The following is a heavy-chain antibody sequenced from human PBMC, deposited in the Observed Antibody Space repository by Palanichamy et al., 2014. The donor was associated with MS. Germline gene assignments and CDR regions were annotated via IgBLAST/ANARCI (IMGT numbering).Heavy chain of an antibody. CDR1: GDSVSSNSAA. D-gene: IGHD3-22*01. CDR3: ARGGYFYDTSGYYYLDS. J-gene: IGHJ4*02. V-gene: IGHV6-1*01. CDR2: TYYRSKWYD. Sequence: QVQLQQSGPGLVNPSQTLSLTCAISGDSVSSNSAAWNWIRQSPSRGLEWLGRTYYRSKWYDDYAISVRGRITINPDTSKNQFSLQLNSVTPEDTAVYYCARGGYFYDTSGYYYLDSWGQGTLVTVSS.